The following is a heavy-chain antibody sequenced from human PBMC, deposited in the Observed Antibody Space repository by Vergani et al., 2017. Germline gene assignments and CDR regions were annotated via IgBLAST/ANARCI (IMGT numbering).Heavy chain of an antibody. CDR2: INHSGST. Sequence: QVQLQQWGAGLLKPSETLSLTCAVYGGSFSGYYWSWIRQPPGKGLAWIGEINHSGSTNYNPSLKSRVTISVDTSKNQFSLKLSSVTAADTAVYYCSRAVVRYFDWSLPRGYYFDYWGQGTLVTVSS. D-gene: IGHD3-9*01. CDR3: SRAVVRYFDWSLPRGYYFDY. V-gene: IGHV4-34*01. CDR1: GGSFSGYY. J-gene: IGHJ4*02.